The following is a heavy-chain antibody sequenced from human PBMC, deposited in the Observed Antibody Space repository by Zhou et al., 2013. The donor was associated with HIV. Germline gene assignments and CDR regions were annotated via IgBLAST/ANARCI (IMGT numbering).Heavy chain of an antibody. CDR1: GYTFTSYA. CDR2: ISAYNGNT. Sequence: QIQLVQSGAEVKKPGASVKVSCKTSGYTFTSYAISWVRQAPGQGLEWMGWISAYNGNTNYAQKLQGRVTMTTDTSTSTAYMELRSLRSDDTAVYYCARAGYCSGGSCYRNWFDPWGQGTLVTVSS. J-gene: IGHJ5*02. V-gene: IGHV1-18*01. CDR3: ARAGYCSGGSCYRNWFDP. D-gene: IGHD2-15*01.